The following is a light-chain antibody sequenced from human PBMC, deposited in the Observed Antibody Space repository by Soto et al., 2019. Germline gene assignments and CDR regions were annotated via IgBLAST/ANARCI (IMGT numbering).Light chain of an antibody. J-gene: IGKJ4*01. V-gene: IGKV3D-20*02. CDR2: GAS. CDR3: QQRSAWFT. CDR1: QSVRSSY. Sequence: EIVLTQSPGTLSLSPGERATLSCRASQSVRSSYLAWYQQKPGQAPRLLIYGASNRATGIPARFSGSGSGTDFTLTISSLEPEDFAVYYCQQRSAWFTFGGGTKVEIK.